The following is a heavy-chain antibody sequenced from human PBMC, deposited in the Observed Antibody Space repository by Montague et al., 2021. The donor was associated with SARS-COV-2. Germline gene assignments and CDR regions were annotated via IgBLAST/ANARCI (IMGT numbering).Heavy chain of an antibody. Sequence: SLLLSFSPSFFLFLPPSLAWLRPAPGRGLEWVSVLYSDGSTRYADSVKGRFTIFRDNPKNTLYLQMNNLRAEDTAVYYCARGDHYDYFDHWGQGTLATVSS. CDR3: ARGDHYDYFDH. J-gene: IGHJ4*02. CDR1: FFLFLPPS. D-gene: IGHD2-21*02. V-gene: IGHV3-53*01. CDR2: LYSDGST.